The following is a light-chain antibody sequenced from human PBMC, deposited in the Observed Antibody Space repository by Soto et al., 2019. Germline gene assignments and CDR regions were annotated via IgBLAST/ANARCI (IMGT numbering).Light chain of an antibody. Sequence: DIQMTQSPSTLSASVGDRVTITCRASQSISSWLAWYQQKPGKAPKLLIYKASILESGVPSRFSGSGSGTEFTLTISRLQPDDFATYYCQQYNSSSYTFGQGTKLEIK. CDR3: QQYNSSSYT. CDR2: KAS. V-gene: IGKV1-5*03. CDR1: QSISSW. J-gene: IGKJ2*01.